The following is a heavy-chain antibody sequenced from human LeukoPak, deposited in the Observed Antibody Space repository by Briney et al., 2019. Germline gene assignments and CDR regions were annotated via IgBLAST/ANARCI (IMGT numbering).Heavy chain of an antibody. J-gene: IGHJ4*02. V-gene: IGHV4-59*01. CDR3: ARGGYYDSSGYYRLSRYPLDY. CDR1: GGSISSYY. Sequence: SETLSLTYTVSGGSISSYYWSWIRQPPGKGLEWIGYIYYSGSTNYNPSLKSRVTISVDTSKNQFSLKLSSVTAADTAVYYCARGGYYDSSGYYRLSRYPLDYWGQGTLVTVSS. D-gene: IGHD3-22*01. CDR2: IYYSGST.